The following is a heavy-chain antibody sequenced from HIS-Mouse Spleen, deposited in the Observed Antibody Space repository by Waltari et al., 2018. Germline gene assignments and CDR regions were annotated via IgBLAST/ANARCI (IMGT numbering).Heavy chain of an antibody. Sequence: QVQLVESGGGVVQPGRSRRLSCAASGFTVSSYGMRWVRQAPGKGLEWVAVISYDGSNKYYADSVKGRFTIYRDNAKNSLYLQMNSLRAEDTAVYYCARDRYWYFDLWGRGTLVTVSS. J-gene: IGHJ2*01. CDR1: GFTVSSYG. V-gene: IGHV3-30*03. CDR3: ARDRYWYFDL. CDR2: ISYDGSNK.